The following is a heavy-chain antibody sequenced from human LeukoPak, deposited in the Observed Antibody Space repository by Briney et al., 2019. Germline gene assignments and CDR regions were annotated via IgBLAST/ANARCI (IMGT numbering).Heavy chain of an antibody. J-gene: IGHJ4*02. Sequence: GGSLRPSCAASGFTFSSYSMNWVRQPPGKGLEWVSSISSSSSYIYYADSVKGRFTLSRDNAKNSPYLQMNSLSAEDTAVYYCARLELLWFVEADFWGQGTLVTVSS. CDR1: GFTFSSYS. D-gene: IGHD3-10*01. CDR2: ISSSSSYI. CDR3: ARLELLWFVEADF. V-gene: IGHV3-21*01.